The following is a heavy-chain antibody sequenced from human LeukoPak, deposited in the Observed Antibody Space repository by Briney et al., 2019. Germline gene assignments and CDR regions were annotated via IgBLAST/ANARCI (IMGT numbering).Heavy chain of an antibody. V-gene: IGHV3-23*01. D-gene: IGHD6-19*01. Sequence: PGGSLRLSCAASGFTFSSYAMSWVRQAPGKGLEWVSAISGSGGSTYYADSVKGRFTISRDNSKNTLYLQMNSLRAEDTAVYYCAKEYSSGWYTHGYFDYWGQGTLVTVSS. CDR3: AKEYSSGWYTHGYFDY. CDR1: GFTFSSYA. J-gene: IGHJ4*02. CDR2: ISGSGGST.